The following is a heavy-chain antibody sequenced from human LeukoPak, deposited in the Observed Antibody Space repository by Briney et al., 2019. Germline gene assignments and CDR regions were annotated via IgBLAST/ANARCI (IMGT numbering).Heavy chain of an antibody. D-gene: IGHD6-6*01. V-gene: IGHV4-34*01. CDR3: ARRRWSSSSVIGY. CDR2: INHSGST. J-gene: IGHJ4*02. Sequence: SETLSLTCGVNGGSLGGYYWIWIRQTPPHELEWIGEINHSGSTNYNPSLKSRVTISVDTSKNQFYLSLTSLTAADTAVYYCARRRWSSSSVIGYWGRGTRVTVSP. CDR1: GGSLGGYY.